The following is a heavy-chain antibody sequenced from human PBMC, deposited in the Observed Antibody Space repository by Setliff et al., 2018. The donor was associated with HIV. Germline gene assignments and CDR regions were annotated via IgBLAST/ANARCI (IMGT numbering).Heavy chain of an antibody. CDR1: SGSISSYY. CDR2: IFYSGST. Sequence: SETLSLTCTVSSGSISSYYWIWIRQPPGKGLEWIGHIFYSGSTNHNPSLKSRVTISVDTSKNQFSLKLSSVTAADTAVYYCARGSHGTSWTDYWGQGTLVTVSS. D-gene: IGHD6-13*01. V-gene: IGHV4-59*01. CDR3: ARGSHGTSWTDY. J-gene: IGHJ4*02.